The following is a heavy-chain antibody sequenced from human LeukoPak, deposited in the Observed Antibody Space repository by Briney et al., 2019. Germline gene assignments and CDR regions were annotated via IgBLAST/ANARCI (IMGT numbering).Heavy chain of an antibody. CDR2: IKQDGSEK. CDR3: ARRSRDPIDY. D-gene: IGHD1-26*01. J-gene: IGHJ4*02. Sequence: PGGSLRLSCAASGFTFRSYWMNWVRQAPGKGLEWVANIKQDGSEKYYVDSVKGRFTISRDNAKNSLYLQMNSLRAEDTAVYYCARRSRDPIDYWGQGTLVTVSS. CDR1: GFTFRSYW. V-gene: IGHV3-7*01.